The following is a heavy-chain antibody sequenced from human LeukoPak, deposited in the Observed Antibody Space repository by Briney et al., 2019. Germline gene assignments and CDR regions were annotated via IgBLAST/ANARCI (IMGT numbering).Heavy chain of an antibody. CDR2: VSGNGGIT. CDR3: AKRVAVAAQFGS. V-gene: IGHV3-23*01. J-gene: IGHJ4*02. D-gene: IGHD6-19*01. Sequence: PGGSLRLSCAASGFTFSSYAMTWVRQAPGKGLEWVSTVSGNGGITYYADSVKGRFTISRDNSKNTLYLQMSTLRAEDTALYYCAKRVAVAAQFGSWGQGTLVTVSS. CDR1: GFTFSSYA.